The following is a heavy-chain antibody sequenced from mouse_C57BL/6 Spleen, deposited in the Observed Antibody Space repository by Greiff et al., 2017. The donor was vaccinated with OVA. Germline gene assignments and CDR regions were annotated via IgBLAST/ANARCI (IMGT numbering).Heavy chain of an antibody. Sequence: QVQLQQPGAELVKPGASVKMSCKASGYTFTSYWITWVKPRPGQGLEWIGDIYPGSGSTNYNEKFKSKATLTVDTSSSTAYMQLSSLTSEDSAVYYCARGGFVLYAMDYWGQGTSVTVSS. J-gene: IGHJ4*01. CDR2: IYPGSGST. CDR3: ARGGFVLYAMDY. V-gene: IGHV1-55*01. CDR1: GYTFTSYW.